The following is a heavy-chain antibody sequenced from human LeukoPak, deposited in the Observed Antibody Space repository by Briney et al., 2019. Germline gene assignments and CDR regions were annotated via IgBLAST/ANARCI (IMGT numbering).Heavy chain of an antibody. J-gene: IGHJ4*02. CDR2: ISNSGSMI. Sequence: GGSVRLSCAVYGLTFSSYNMNWVRQAPGKGLEWVSYISNSGSMIYYADSVKGRFTLSRDNAKNSLYLQMNSLRDEDTAVYYCARGPISGWSADYWGQGTLVTVSS. D-gene: IGHD6-19*01. CDR1: GLTFSSYN. V-gene: IGHV3-48*02. CDR3: ARGPISGWSADY.